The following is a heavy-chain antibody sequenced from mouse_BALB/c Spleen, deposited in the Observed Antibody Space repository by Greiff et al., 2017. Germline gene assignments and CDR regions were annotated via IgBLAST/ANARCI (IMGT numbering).Heavy chain of an antibody. CDR3: AREKEGAWFAY. Sequence: VKLMESGPGLVAPSQSLSITCTVSGFSLTSYGVHWVRQPPGKGLEWLGVIWAGGSTNYNSALMSRLSISKDNSKSQVFLKMNSLQTDDTAMYYCAREKEGAWFAYWGQGTLVTVSA. V-gene: IGHV2-9*02. CDR2: IWAGGST. J-gene: IGHJ3*01. CDR1: GFSLTSYG.